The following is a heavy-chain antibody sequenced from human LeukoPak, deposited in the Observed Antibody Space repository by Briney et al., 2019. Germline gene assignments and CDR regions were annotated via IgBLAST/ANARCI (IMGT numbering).Heavy chain of an antibody. CDR2: ISYDGSNK. V-gene: IGHV3-30-3*01. CDR1: GFTFSSYA. J-gene: IGHJ4*02. CDR3: ARDQGEGYGSGSFPDY. Sequence: TGGSLRLSCAASGFTFSSYAMSWVRQAPGKGLEWVAVISYDGSNKYYADSVKGRFTISRDNSKNTLYLQMNSLRAEDTAVYYCARDQGEGYGSGSFPDYWGQGTLVTVSS. D-gene: IGHD3-10*01.